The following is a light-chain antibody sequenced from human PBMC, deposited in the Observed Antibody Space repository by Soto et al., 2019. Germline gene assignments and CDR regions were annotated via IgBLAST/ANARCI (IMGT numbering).Light chain of an antibody. CDR3: ATWEDSLNDYV. V-gene: IGLV1-47*01. CDR2: KNN. Sequence: QSVLTQPPSASGTPGQRVTISCSGSSSNIGSNFVYWYQQLPGTAPKLLIFKNNQRPSGFPDRFSGSKSGTSASLAISGLRSGDEADYYCATWEDSLNDYVFATGTKLTVL. CDR1: SSNIGSNF. J-gene: IGLJ1*01.